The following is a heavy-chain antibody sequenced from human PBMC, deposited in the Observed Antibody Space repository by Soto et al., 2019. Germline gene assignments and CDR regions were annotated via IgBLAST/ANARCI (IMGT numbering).Heavy chain of an antibody. CDR2: INSDGSST. J-gene: IGHJ6*02. CDR1: GFSFRFYG. Sequence: PGGSLRLSCVASGFSFRFYGIHWVRQAPGKGLVWVSRINSDGSSTRYADSVKGRFTISRDNAKNTLYLQMNSLRAEDTAVYYCTRDLQGVLYYYYGMDVWGQGTTVTVSS. D-gene: IGHD2-2*01. V-gene: IGHV3-74*01. CDR3: TRDLQGVLYYYYGMDV.